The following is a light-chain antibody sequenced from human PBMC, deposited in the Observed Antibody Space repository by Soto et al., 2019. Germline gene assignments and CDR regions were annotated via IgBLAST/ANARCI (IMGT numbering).Light chain of an antibody. CDR2: DVT. J-gene: IGLJ1*01. Sequence: QSVLTQPPSASGSPGQSVAISCTGTSSDIGGYNFVSWYQQHPGKAPKLMFYDVTKRPSGVPDRFSGSKSGNTATLIVSRLQAEDEADYYCSSHGGNHNPYVFGTGTKLTVL. V-gene: IGLV2-8*01. CDR1: SSDIGGYNF. CDR3: SSHGGNHNPYV.